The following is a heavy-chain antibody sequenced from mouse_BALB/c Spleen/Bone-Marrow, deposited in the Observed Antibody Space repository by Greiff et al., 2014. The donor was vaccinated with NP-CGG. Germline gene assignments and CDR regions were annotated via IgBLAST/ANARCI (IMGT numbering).Heavy chain of an antibody. CDR2: INYSGSS. Sequence: EVKLVESGPGLVKPSQSLSLTCTVTGYSITSDYAWNWIRQFPGNKLEWMGYINYSGSSSYNPPLKSRISITRDTSKNQFFLQLNSVTTEDTATYYCASQNWAWFTYWGQGTLVTVSA. CDR1: GYSITSDYA. D-gene: IGHD4-1*01. CDR3: ASQNWAWFTY. V-gene: IGHV3-2*02. J-gene: IGHJ3*01.